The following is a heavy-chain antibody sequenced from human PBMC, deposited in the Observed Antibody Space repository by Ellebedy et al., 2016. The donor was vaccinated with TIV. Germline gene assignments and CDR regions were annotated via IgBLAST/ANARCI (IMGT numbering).Heavy chain of an antibody. CDR2: ISGSGDRT. CDR3: VADRYCSGGNCYWVDY. J-gene: IGHJ4*02. CDR1: GFTFNIYA. D-gene: IGHD2-15*01. V-gene: IGHV3-23*01. Sequence: GESLKISCSASGFTFNIYAMSWVRQAPGKGLEWVSLISGSGDRTHYADSVKGRLTISRDNSKNTLYLQVNSLRAEDTAVYYCVADRYCSGGNCYWVDYWGQGTLVTVSS.